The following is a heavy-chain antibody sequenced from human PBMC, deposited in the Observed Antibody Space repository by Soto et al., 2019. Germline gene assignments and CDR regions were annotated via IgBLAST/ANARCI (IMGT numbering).Heavy chain of an antibody. J-gene: IGHJ4*02. CDR1: GHIFSNYW. D-gene: IGHD3-22*01. V-gene: IGHV5-51*01. CDR2: IYPGDSDT. CDR3: ARQRLWGTSGYYYFEN. Sequence: GESLKISCKGSGHIFSNYWIGWVRQMPGKGLEWMGIIYPGDSDTRYSPSFQGQVTITVDKSINTAYLQWSRLKASATAIYYCARQRLWGTSGYYYFENWGQGTLVTVSS.